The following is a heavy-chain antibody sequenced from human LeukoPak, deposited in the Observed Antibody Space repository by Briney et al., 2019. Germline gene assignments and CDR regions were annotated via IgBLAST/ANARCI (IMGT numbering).Heavy chain of an antibody. V-gene: IGHV3-30-3*01. D-gene: IGHD2-2*01. CDR3: AREGGDIVVVPAAPDFDY. Sequence: GRSLRLSCAASGFTFSSYAMHWVRQAPGKGLEWVAVISYDGSNKYHADSVKGRFTISRDNSKNTLYLQMNSLRAEDTAVYYCAREGGDIVVVPAAPDFDYWGQGTLVTVSS. J-gene: IGHJ4*02. CDR1: GFTFSSYA. CDR2: ISYDGSNK.